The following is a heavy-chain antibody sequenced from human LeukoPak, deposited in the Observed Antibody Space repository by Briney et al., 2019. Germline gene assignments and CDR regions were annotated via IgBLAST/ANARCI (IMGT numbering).Heavy chain of an antibody. Sequence: PSETLSLTCTVSGDSISSNDYYWGWIRQPPGKGLQWIGTIYDSGATYYNPSLKSPVTMSIDTSKNQFSLKLSSVTAADTAIYYCARLQYASGSHPPPPFDHLGPGNLVTVSS. CDR1: GDSISSNDYY. CDR3: ARLQYASGSHPPPPFDH. V-gene: IGHV4-39*01. D-gene: IGHD3-16*02. CDR2: IYDSGAT. J-gene: IGHJ4*01.